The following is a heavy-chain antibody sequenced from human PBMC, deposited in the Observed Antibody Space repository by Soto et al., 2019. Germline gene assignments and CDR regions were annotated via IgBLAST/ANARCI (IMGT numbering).Heavy chain of an antibody. CDR2: IIPIFGTA. CDR3: ARARGPITIFGAFLYYGMDV. CDR1: GGTFSSYA. Sequence: QVQLVQSGAEVKKPGSSVKVSCKASGGTFSSYAISWVRQAPGQGLEWMGGIIPIFGTANYAQKFQGRVTITADESTSTAYMELSSLRSEDTAVYYCARARGPITIFGAFLYYGMDVWGQGTTVTVSS. V-gene: IGHV1-69*01. J-gene: IGHJ6*02. D-gene: IGHD3-3*01.